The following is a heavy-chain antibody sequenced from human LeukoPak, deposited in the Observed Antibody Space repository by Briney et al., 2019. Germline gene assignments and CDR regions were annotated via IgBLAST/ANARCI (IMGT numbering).Heavy chain of an antibody. J-gene: IGHJ5*02. Sequence: PSETLSLTCTVSGASITTYYWSWIRQSPGKRLEWIAYMYYSGSPNYNPSLKSRVSMSVDTSENQFSLKLTSVTAADTAVYYCATQKYQRPNSFDPWGQGTLVTVSS. CDR2: MYYSGSP. V-gene: IGHV4-59*01. CDR1: GASITTYY. D-gene: IGHD6-25*01. CDR3: ATQKYQRPNSFDP.